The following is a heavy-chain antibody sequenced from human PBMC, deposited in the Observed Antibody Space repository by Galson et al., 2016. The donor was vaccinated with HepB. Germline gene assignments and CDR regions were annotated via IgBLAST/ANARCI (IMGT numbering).Heavy chain of an antibody. CDR3: AKDRGRHHWFFDL. J-gene: IGHJ2*01. CDR2: ISDSGSTS. CDR1: GFSFNNYG. Sequence: SLRLSCAASGFSFNNYGMSWVRQTSGKGLEWVSGISDSGSTSYHTDSVKGRFTIPRDSSKNTLYLQMNSLRAADTAVYYCAKDRGRHHWFFDLWGRGTPVTVSS. V-gene: IGHV3-23*01.